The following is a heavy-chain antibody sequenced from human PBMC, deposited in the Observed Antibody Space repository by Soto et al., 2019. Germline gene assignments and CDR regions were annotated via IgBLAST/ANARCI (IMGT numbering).Heavy chain of an antibody. CDR2: IIPIFGTA. CDR3: ARLAVEEAGKPFDY. Sequence: QVQLVQSGAEVKKPGSSVKVSCKASGGTFSSSAISWVRQAPGQGLEWMGGIIPIFGTANYAQKFQGRVTITADESTSTAYMELRSLSCEDTAMYYCARLAVEEAGKPFDYWGEGTLVTVCS. D-gene: IGHD6-13*01. V-gene: IGHV1-69*01. CDR1: GGTFSSSA. J-gene: IGHJ4*02.